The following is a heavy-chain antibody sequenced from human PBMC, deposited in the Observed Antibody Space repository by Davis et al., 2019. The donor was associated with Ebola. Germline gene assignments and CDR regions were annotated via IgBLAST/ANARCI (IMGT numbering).Heavy chain of an antibody. CDR1: GFSLSTSGMR. J-gene: IGHJ2*01. CDR2: IDWDDDK. D-gene: IGHD3-3*01. Sequence: SGPTLVKPTQTLTLTCTFSGFSLSTSGMRVSWIRQPPGKALEWLARIDWDDDKFYSTSLKTRLTISKDTSKNQVVLTMTNMDPVDTATYYRARSKTYYDFWSGYYTEDWYFDLWGRGTLVTVSS. V-gene: IGHV2-70*04. CDR3: ARSKTYYDFWSGYYTEDWYFDL.